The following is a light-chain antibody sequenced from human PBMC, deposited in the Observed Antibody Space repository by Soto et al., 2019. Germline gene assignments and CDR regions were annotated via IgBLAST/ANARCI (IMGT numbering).Light chain of an antibody. CDR3: SSYAGNNNLI. J-gene: IGLJ2*01. CDR1: SSDVGGYNY. V-gene: IGLV2-8*01. CDR2: EVT. Sequence: QSALTQPPSASGSPGQSVTISCTGTSSDVGGYNYVSWFQQHPGKAPKLMIYEVTKRPSGVPARFSGSNSCNTASLTVSGLQAEDEADYYCSSYAGNNNLIFGGGTKLTVL.